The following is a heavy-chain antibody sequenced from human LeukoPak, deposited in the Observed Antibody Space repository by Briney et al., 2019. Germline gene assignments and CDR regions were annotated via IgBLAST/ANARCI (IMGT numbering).Heavy chain of an antibody. CDR1: GFTFGSFA. CDR3: GKTTAGYSSGQKPAWPVDY. J-gene: IGHJ4*02. CDR2: IFGSGGSP. Sequence: GGSLRLSCEASGFTFGSFAMYWVRQAPGKGLDWIAGIFGSGGSPHYADSVKGRFTISRDNSKNTVYLQINSLRAEDTAAYYCGKTTAGYSSGQKPAWPVDYWGQGTLVTVSS. V-gene: IGHV3-23*01. D-gene: IGHD5-18*01.